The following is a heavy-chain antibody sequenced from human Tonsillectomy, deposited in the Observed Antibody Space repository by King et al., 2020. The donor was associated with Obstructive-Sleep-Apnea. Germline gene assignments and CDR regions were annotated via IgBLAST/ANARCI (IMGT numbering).Heavy chain of an antibody. CDR1: GFTFSNYW. CDR3: ARDGGLSTPYDY. Sequence: VQLVESGGGLVQPGGSLRLSCAASGFTFSNYWIHWVRQAPGKGLVWVSRITNEDNDPTYADSVKGRFTISRDDAKNTVYLQMNSLRAEDTAVYYCARDGGLSTPYDYWGQGTMVTVSS. J-gene: IGHJ4*02. V-gene: IGHV3-74*01. D-gene: IGHD2-2*01. CDR2: ITNEDNDP.